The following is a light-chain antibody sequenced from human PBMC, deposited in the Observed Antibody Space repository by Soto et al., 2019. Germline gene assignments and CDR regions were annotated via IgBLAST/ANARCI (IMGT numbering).Light chain of an antibody. CDR3: HQRSDRLT. V-gene: IGKV3D-20*02. CDR2: DAS. Sequence: ILLPPCTGTLSVSPGDGATLSRRASQSVSSSYLAWYQQKPGQAPRVLIYDASSRATRIQGRFTGSGSGTEFTLPIRGLEPEDLAGYYWHQRSDRLTCGGGTKV. CDR1: QSVSSSY. J-gene: IGKJ4*01.